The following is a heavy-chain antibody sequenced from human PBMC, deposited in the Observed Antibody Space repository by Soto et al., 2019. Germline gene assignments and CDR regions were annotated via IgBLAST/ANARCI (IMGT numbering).Heavy chain of an antibody. J-gene: IGHJ6*02. V-gene: IGHV3-74*01. D-gene: IGHD2-15*01. CDR3: ARLSGNHSAFFSYGIDA. CDR1: GFTFSMYW. CDR2: SSDDGTTT. Sequence: GGSLRLSCIVAGFTFSMYWMHWVRQVPGQSPFWVSRSSDDGTTTNYADSVKGRFTISRDNARNTLSLQMNSLRAEDTAVYYCARLSGNHSAFFSYGIDAWGQGTTVTVSS.